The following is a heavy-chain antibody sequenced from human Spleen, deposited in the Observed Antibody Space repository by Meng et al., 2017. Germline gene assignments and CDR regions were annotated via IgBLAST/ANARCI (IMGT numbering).Heavy chain of an antibody. CDR1: GYTFTSYA. CDR2: INAGNGNT. D-gene: IGHD1-26*01. V-gene: IGHV1-3*01. J-gene: IGHJ4*02. CDR3: ARPSIVGATFDY. Sequence: QVQVVLAGAEVKKPGASVKVSCKASGYTFTSYAMHWVRQAPGQRLEWMGWINAGNGNTKYSQEFQGRVTITRDTSASTAYMELSSLRSEDTAVYYCARPSIVGATFDYWGQGTLVTVSS.